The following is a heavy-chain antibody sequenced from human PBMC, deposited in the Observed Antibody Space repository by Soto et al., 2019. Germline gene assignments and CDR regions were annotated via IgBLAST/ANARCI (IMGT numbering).Heavy chain of an antibody. J-gene: IGHJ4*02. Sequence: GGSLRLSCAASGFTFSNAWMSWVRQAPGKGLEWVGRIKSKTDGGTTDYAAPVKGRFTISRDDSKNTLYLQMNSLKTEDTAVYYCTTDWTAEYSGGFDYWGQGTLVTVSS. CDR3: TTDWTAEYSGGFDY. CDR2: IKSKTDGGTT. V-gene: IGHV3-15*01. D-gene: IGHD6-19*01. CDR1: GFTFSNAW.